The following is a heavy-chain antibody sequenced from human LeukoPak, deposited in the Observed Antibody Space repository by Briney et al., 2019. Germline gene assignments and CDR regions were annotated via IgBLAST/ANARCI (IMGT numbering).Heavy chain of an antibody. D-gene: IGHD2-15*01. Sequence: SETLSLTCTVSGGSISNYYWNWIRQSPGKGLEWIGRIYTSGSTNYNPSLKSRVTMSVDTSKNQFSLKLSSVTAADTAVYYCAREPDIVVVVAATWGGNWFDPWGQGTLVTVSS. CDR2: IYTSGST. J-gene: IGHJ5*02. CDR1: GGSISNYY. CDR3: AREPDIVVVVAATWGGNWFDP. V-gene: IGHV4-4*07.